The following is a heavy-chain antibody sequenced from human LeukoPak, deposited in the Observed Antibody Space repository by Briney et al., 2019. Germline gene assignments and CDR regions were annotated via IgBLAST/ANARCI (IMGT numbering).Heavy chain of an antibody. CDR2: ISGSGGST. J-gene: IGHJ6*02. D-gene: IGHD2-21*02. CDR1: GLTFSSYA. CDR3: AKRRGDYDSDYYYYGMDV. Sequence: GGSLRLSCAASGLTFSSYAMSWVRQAPRKGLEWVSAISGSGGSTYYADSVKGRFTISRDNSKNTLYLQMNSLRAEDTAVYYCAKRRGDYDSDYYYYGMDVWGQGTTVTVSS. V-gene: IGHV3-23*01.